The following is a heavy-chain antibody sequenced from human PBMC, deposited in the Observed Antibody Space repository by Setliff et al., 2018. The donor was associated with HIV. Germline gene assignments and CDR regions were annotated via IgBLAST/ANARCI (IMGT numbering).Heavy chain of an antibody. V-gene: IGHV3-48*04. Sequence: PGGSLRLSCAASGFTLSTYSMNWVRQAPGKGLEWVSFISSSSSPIYYADSVKGRFTISRDNAKNSPYLQMNSLRAEDTAVYYCARVYVANIAAAGPYFDYWGQGTLVTVSS. J-gene: IGHJ4*02. CDR3: ARVYVANIAAAGPYFDY. CDR2: ISSSSSPI. CDR1: GFTLSTYS. D-gene: IGHD6-13*01.